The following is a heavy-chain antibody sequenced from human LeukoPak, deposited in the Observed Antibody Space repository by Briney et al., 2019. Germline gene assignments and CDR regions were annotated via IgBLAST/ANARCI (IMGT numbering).Heavy chain of an antibody. CDR1: GGSFSGFD. D-gene: IGHD3-22*01. J-gene: IGHJ4*02. Sequence: PSETLSLTCAVYGGSFSGFDGTWIRHPPGEGLEWIGEINDTGNTSYNPSLKSAVTISLDTSKKQFSLRLSSVTAADTAVYSCARGNSDSSGYYGCHYWGQGTLVTVSS. CDR3: ARGNSDSSGYYGCHY. CDR2: INDTGNT. V-gene: IGHV4-34*01.